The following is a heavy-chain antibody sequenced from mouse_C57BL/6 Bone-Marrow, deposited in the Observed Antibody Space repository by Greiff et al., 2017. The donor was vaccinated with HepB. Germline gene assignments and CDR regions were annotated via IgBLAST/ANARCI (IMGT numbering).Heavy chain of an antibody. V-gene: IGHV1-64*01. CDR1: GYTFTSYW. CDR2: IHPNSGST. J-gene: IGHJ2*01. Sequence: QVQLQQPGAELVKPGASVKLSCKASGYTFTSYWMHWVKQRPGQGLEWIGMIHPNSGSTNYNEKFKSKATLTVDKSSSTAYMQLSSLTSEDSAVYCCARRSFYYYDSSDRYLAYWGQGTTLTVSS. D-gene: IGHD1-1*01. CDR3: ARRSFYYYDSSDRYLAY.